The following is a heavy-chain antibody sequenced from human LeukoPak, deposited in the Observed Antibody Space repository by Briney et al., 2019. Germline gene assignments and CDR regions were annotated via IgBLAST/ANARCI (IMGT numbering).Heavy chain of an antibody. J-gene: IGHJ5*02. CDR3: ARDLGVPGVLLGWFDP. CDR1: GGSISSYY. V-gene: IGHV4-59*01. Sequence: SETLSLTCTVSGGSISSYYWSWIRQPPGKGLEWIGYIYYSGSTNYNPSLKSRVTISVDTSKNQFSLKLSSVTAADTAVYYCARDLGVPGVLLGWFDPWGQGTLVTVSS. D-gene: IGHD1-26*01. CDR2: IYYSGST.